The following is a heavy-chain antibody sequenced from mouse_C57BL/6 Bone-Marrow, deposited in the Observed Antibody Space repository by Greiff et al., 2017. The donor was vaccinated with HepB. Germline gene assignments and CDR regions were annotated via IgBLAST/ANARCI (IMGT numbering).Heavy chain of an antibody. Sequence: QVHLQQPGAELVRPGTSVKLSCKASGYTFTSYWMHWVKQRPGQGLEWIGVIDPSDSYTNYNQKFKGKATLTVDTSSSTAYMQLSSLTSEDSAVYYCGRSPYYAMDYWGQGTSVTVSS. V-gene: IGHV1-59*01. CDR3: GRSPYYAMDY. J-gene: IGHJ4*01. CDR1: GYTFTSYW. CDR2: IDPSDSYT.